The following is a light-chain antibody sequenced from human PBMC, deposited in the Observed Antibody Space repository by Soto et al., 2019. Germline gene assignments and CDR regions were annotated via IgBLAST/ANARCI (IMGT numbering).Light chain of an antibody. CDR2: VSSNGTH. CDR1: SGRSKYA. CDR3: QTWGTGIQVV. J-gene: IGLJ7*01. V-gene: IGLV4-69*01. Sequence: QPVLTQSPSASASLGASVKLTCTLSSGRSKYAIAWHQQQPKKGPRYLMKVSSNGTHIKGDGIPDRFSGSSSGAERYLTISSLQSEDEADYYCQTWGTGIQVVFGGGTQLTVL.